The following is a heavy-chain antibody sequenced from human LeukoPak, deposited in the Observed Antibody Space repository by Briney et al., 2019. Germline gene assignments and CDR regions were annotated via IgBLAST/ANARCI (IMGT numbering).Heavy chain of an antibody. CDR3: ARGHCSSTSCLFDY. D-gene: IGHD2-2*01. Sequence: PETLSLTCTVSGGSISSYYWSWIRQPPGKGLEWIGYIYYSGSTNYNPSPKSRVTISVDTSKNQFSLKLSSVNAADTAVYYCARGHCSSTSCLFDYWGQGTLVTVSS. CDR2: IYYSGST. CDR1: GGSISSYY. J-gene: IGHJ4*02. V-gene: IGHV4-59*01.